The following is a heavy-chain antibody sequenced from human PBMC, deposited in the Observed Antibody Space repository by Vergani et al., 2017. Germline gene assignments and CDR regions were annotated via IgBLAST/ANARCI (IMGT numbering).Heavy chain of an antibody. CDR2: IWYDGSNK. J-gene: IGHJ4*02. D-gene: IGHD1-26*01. CDR1: GFTFSSYG. CDR3: ARDVSGSYDY. V-gene: IGHV3-33*01. Sequence: QVQLVESGGGVVQPGRSLRLSCAASGFTFSSYGMHWFRQAPGKGLEWVAVIWYDGSNKYYADSVKGRFTISRDNSKNTLYLQMNSLRAEDTAVYYCARDVSGSYDYWGQGTLVTVSS.